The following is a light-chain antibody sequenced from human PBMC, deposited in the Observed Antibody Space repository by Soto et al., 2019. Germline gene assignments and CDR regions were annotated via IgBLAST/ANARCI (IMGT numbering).Light chain of an antibody. Sequence: EIVLPQSPGTLSLSPGERATLSCRASQSVSSSYLAWYQQNPGQAPRLLIYGASNRATGIPDKFSGSGSGTDFTLTISRLEPEDFAVYYCQQYGTSPRTFGQGTKVDI. CDR2: GAS. J-gene: IGKJ1*01. V-gene: IGKV3-20*01. CDR1: QSVSSSY. CDR3: QQYGTSPRT.